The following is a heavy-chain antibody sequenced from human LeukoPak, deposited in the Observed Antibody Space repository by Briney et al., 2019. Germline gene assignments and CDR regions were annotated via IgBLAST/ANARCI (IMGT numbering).Heavy chain of an antibody. CDR1: GYTFTDYY. CDR3: ARGRGARYYDSSGLYYFDY. J-gene: IGHJ4*02. Sequence: GASVKVSCKASGYTFTDYYIHWVRQAPGQGLEWMGRINPNSGGTKYAQNFQGRVTMTRDTSINTAYMDLSRLTSDDTAVYYCARGRGARYYDSSGLYYFDYWGLGTLVTVSS. D-gene: IGHD3-22*01. CDR2: INPNSGGT. V-gene: IGHV1-2*06.